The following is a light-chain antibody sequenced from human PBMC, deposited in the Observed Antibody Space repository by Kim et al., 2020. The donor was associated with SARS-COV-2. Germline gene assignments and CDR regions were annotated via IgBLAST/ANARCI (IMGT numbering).Light chain of an antibody. CDR2: VAS. CDR3: QHLERYPLT. CDR1: QDISTY. J-gene: IGKJ4*01. Sequence: DIQLTQSPSFLSASVGDRVTITCRASQDISTYLAWFQQKPGEAPRLLIYVASTLQSGVPSRFSGGGSGTEFTLTISSLQPEDFATYYCQHLERYPLTFGGGTKVDIK. V-gene: IGKV1-9*01.